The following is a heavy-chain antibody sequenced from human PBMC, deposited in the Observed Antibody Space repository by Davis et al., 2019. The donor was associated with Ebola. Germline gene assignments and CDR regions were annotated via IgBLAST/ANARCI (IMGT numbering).Heavy chain of an antibody. D-gene: IGHD1-26*01. CDR1: GFTFSSYS. J-gene: IGHJ6*02. CDR3: ARGGGSVLLYYYYGMDV. Sequence: GESLKISCAASGFTFSSYSMNWARQAPGKGLEWVSSISSSSSYIYYADSVKGRFTISRDNAKNSLSLQMNSLRAEDTAVYYCARGGGSVLLYYYYGMDVWGQGTTVTVSS. CDR2: ISSSSSYI. V-gene: IGHV3-21*01.